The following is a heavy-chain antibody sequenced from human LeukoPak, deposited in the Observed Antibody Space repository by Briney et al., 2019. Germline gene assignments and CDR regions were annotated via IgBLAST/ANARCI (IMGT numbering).Heavy chain of an antibody. D-gene: IGHD6-6*01. J-gene: IGHJ3*02. CDR2: IIPILGIA. CDR1: GGTFSSYA. Sequence: SVKVSCKASGGTFSSYAISWVRQAPGQGLEWMGRIIPILGIANYAQKFQGRVTITADKSTSTAYMELSSLRSEDTAVYYCGGAARRRHDAFDIWGQGTMVTVSS. CDR3: GGAARRRHDAFDI. V-gene: IGHV1-69*04.